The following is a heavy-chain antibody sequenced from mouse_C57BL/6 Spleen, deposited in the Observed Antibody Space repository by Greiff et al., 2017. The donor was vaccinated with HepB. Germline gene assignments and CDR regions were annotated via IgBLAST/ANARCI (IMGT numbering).Heavy chain of an antibody. CDR2: IYPGSGNT. CDR3: ARSDYYGSSSAWFAY. D-gene: IGHD1-1*01. CDR1: GYTFTDYY. V-gene: IGHV1-76*01. J-gene: IGHJ3*01. Sequence: VQLQQSGAELVRPGASVKLSCKASGYTFTDYYINWVKQRPGQGLEWIARIYPGSGNTYYNEKFKGKATLTAEKSSSPAYMQLSSLTSEDSAVYFCARSDYYGSSSAWFAYWGQGTLVTVSA.